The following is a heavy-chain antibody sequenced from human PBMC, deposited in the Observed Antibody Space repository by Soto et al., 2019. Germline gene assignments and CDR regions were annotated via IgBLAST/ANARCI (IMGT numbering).Heavy chain of an antibody. J-gene: IGHJ4*02. D-gene: IGHD3-3*01. CDR3: ARGQDFWSGYPFDY. V-gene: IGHV4-34*01. Sequence: QVQLQQWGAGLLKPSKTLSLTCAVYGGSFNTYFWSWIRQPPGKGLEWIGEINHSGSTKYNPSLKSRVTISVDTSKNQFFLKLNSVTAADTAVYYCARGQDFWSGYPFDYWGQGTLVTVSS. CDR1: GGSFNTYF. CDR2: INHSGST.